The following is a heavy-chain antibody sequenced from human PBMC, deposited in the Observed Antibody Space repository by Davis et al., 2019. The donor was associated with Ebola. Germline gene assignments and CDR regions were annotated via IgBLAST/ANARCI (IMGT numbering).Heavy chain of an antibody. CDR3: VKDGIGRFLEGY. CDR1: GYTFTSYY. Sequence: ASVKVSCKASGYTFTSYYMHWVRQAPGQGLEWMGIINPSGGSTSYAQKFQGRVTITADESTSTAYMELSSLRSEDTAVYYCVKDGIGRFLEGYWGQGTLVTVSS. D-gene: IGHD3-3*01. CDR2: INPSGGST. V-gene: IGHV1-46*01. J-gene: IGHJ4*02.